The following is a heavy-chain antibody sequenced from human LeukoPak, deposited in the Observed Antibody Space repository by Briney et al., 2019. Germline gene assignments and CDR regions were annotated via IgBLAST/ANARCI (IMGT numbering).Heavy chain of an antibody. J-gene: IGHJ6*02. CDR2: INAGNGNT. CDR1: GYTFTSYG. CDR3: ARDPYYYDSSGYYFRYYYYYGMDV. Sequence: GASVKVSCKASGYTFTSYGISWVRQAPGQRLEWMGWINAGNGNTKYSQKFQGRVTITRDTSASTAYIGLSSLRSEDTAVYYCARDPYYYDSSGYYFRYYYYYGMDVWGQGTTVTVSS. V-gene: IGHV1-3*01. D-gene: IGHD3-22*01.